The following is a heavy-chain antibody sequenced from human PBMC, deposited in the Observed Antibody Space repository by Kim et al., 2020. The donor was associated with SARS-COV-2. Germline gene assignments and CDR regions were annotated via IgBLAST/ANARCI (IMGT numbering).Heavy chain of an antibody. V-gene: IGHV4-34*01. CDR1: GGSFSGYY. Sequence: SETLSLTCAVYGGSFSGYYWSWIRQPPGKGLEWIGEINHSGSTNYNPSLKSRVTISVDTSKNQFSLKLSSVTAADTAVYYCARSNIAAAGRGAFDIWGQGTMVTVSS. D-gene: IGHD6-13*01. CDR3: ARSNIAAAGRGAFDI. CDR2: INHSGST. J-gene: IGHJ3*02.